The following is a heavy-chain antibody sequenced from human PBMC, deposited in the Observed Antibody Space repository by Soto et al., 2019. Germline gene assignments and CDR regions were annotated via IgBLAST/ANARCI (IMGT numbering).Heavy chain of an antibody. J-gene: IGHJ4*02. CDR2: VYHSGST. CDR3: ASSHAGAHITAAVH. CDR1: GGSISSSGYS. V-gene: IGHV4-30-2*01. D-gene: IGHD6-13*01. Sequence: SETLSLTCAVSGGSISSSGYSWSWIRQPPGKGLEWVGYVYHSGSTYYNPSLKSRVTISVDRFKNQFSLKLSSVTAADTAVYYCASSHAGAHITAAVHWGQGTLVTVSS.